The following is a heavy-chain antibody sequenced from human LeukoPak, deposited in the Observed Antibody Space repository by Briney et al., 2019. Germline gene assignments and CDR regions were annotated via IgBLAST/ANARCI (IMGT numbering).Heavy chain of an antibody. CDR3: AKDDSSSWIDAFDI. CDR2: IRYDGSNK. J-gene: IGHJ3*02. D-gene: IGHD6-13*01. V-gene: IGHV3-30*02. CDR1: GFTFSSYG. Sequence: GGSLRLSRAASGFTFSSYGMHWVRQAPGKGLEWVAFIRYDGSNKYYADSVKGRFIISRDNSKNTLYLQMNSLRAEDTAVYYCAKDDSSSWIDAFDIWGQGTMVTVSS.